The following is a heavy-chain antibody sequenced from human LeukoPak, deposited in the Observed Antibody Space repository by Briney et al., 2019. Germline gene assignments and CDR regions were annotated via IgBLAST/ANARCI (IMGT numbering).Heavy chain of an antibody. CDR2: IYHSGST. Sequence: PSETLSLTCTVSGYSISSGYYWGWIRQPPGKGLEWIGSIYHSGSTYYNPSLKGRVTISLDTSKNQFSLKLSSVTAADTAPYYCARGPMARHAFDFWGQGTMVTVSS. V-gene: IGHV4-38-2*02. CDR3: ARGPMARHAFDF. J-gene: IGHJ3*01. CDR1: GYSISSGYY. D-gene: IGHD3-10*01.